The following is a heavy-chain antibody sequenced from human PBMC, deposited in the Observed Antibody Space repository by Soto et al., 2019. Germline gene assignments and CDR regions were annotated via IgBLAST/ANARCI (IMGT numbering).Heavy chain of an antibody. CDR3: ARDRRITMIVVPRDAFDI. V-gene: IGHV1-2*02. Sequence: QVQLVQSGAEVKKPGASVKVSCKASGYTFTGYYMHWVRQAPGQGLEWMGWINPNSGGTNYAQKVQGRVTMTRDTSISTAYMELSRLRADDTGVYYCARDRRITMIVVPRDAFDIWGQGTMVTVSS. D-gene: IGHD3-22*01. J-gene: IGHJ3*02. CDR2: INPNSGGT. CDR1: GYTFTGYY.